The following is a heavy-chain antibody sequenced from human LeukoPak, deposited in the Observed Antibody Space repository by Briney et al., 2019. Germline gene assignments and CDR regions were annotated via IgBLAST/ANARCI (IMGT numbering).Heavy chain of an antibody. CDR2: IKQDGSEK. CDR1: GFTFSSYW. J-gene: IGHJ4*02. V-gene: IGHV3-7*04. CDR3: SGDPGDY. Sequence: GALRLSCAASGFTFSSYWMSWVRQAPGKGLEWVANIKQDGSEKYYVDSVKGRFTISRDNARNSLYLQMNSLGVDDTAVYFCSGDPGDYWGQGTLVSVSS. D-gene: IGHD7-27*01.